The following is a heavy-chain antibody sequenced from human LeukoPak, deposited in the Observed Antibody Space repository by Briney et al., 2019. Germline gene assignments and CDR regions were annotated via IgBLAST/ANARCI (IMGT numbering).Heavy chain of an antibody. V-gene: IGHV1-46*01. Sequence: ASVKVSCKASGYTFTSYDINWVRQAPGQGLEWMGLINPSGSSTLYAQKFQGRVTMTRDMSTTTDYMELSSLRSEDTAVYYCARDNSVGDIAWWFDPWGQGTLVTVSS. J-gene: IGHJ5*02. D-gene: IGHD3-16*02. CDR1: GYTFTSYD. CDR2: INPSGSST. CDR3: ARDNSVGDIAWWFDP.